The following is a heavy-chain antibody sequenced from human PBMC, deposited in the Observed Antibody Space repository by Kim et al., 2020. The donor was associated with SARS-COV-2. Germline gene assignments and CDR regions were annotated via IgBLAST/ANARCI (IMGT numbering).Heavy chain of an antibody. CDR2: IKSKTDGGTT. J-gene: IGHJ6*02. CDR3: TTDLVRWFGELPQPPYYYGLDV. D-gene: IGHD3-10*01. V-gene: IGHV3-15*01. CDR1: GFTFSNAW. Sequence: LSLTCAASGFTFSNAWMSWVRQAPGKGLEWVGRIKSKTDGGTTDHAAPVKGRFTLSRDDSENTLYLQMNSLKTEDTAVYYCTTDLVRWFGELPQPPYYYGLDVWGQGTTVTVSS.